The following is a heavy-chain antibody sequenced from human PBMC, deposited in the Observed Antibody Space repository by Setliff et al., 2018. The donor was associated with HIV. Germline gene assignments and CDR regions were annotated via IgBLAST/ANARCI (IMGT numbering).Heavy chain of an antibody. D-gene: IGHD3-22*01. CDR1: GGSTSNEY. CDR3: ARVYYFDSSGYYQRGDVFDI. J-gene: IGHJ3*02. V-gene: IGHV4-59*01. CDR2: IYDSGSP. Sequence: SETLSLTCTVSGGSTSNEYWSWIRQPPGKGLEWIGYIYDSGSPKYNPSLKSRVTISIDTSKSQISLKLTSLTAADTAMYHCARVYYFDSSGYYQRGDVFDIWGQGTMVTVSS.